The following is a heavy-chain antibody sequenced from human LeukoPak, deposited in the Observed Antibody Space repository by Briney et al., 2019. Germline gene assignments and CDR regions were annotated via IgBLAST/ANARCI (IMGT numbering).Heavy chain of an antibody. Sequence: ASVKVSCMASVGTFSSYAISWVRQAPGQGLEWMGGIIPILGTANYAHTFKGSVTITADKSTSTAYMELSSLRSEDPAVYYCAVIRGRIAGYSSGWLNYFDYWGQGTLVTVSS. CDR1: VGTFSSYA. CDR3: AVIRGRIAGYSSGWLNYFDY. J-gene: IGHJ4*02. V-gene: IGHV1-69*06. D-gene: IGHD6-19*01. CDR2: IIPILGTA.